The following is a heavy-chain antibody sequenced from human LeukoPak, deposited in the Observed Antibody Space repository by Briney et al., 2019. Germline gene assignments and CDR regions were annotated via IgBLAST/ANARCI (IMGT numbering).Heavy chain of an antibody. Sequence: PWETLSLTCTVSGGSISSYYWSWIRQPPGKGLEWIGYIYYRGRTNYNPSLKSRVTISVDTSKNQFSLKLSSVTAADTAVYYCARRYHDSSGPYDYWGQGTLVTVSS. CDR3: ARRYHDSSGPYDY. D-gene: IGHD3-22*01. CDR1: GGSISSYY. J-gene: IGHJ4*02. V-gene: IGHV4-59*08. CDR2: IYYRGRT.